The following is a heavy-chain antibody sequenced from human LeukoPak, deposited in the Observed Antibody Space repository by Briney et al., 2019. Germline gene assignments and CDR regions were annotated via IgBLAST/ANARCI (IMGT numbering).Heavy chain of an antibody. CDR1: GGTFSSYA. V-gene: IGHV1-69*04. D-gene: IGHD3-3*01. CDR2: IIPILGIA. CDR3: ATAAATWRVAFDL. J-gene: IGHJ3*01. Sequence: ASVKVSCKASGGTFSSYAISWVRQAPGQGLEWMGRIIPILGIANYAQKFQGRVTMTEDTSTDTAYMELSSLRSEDTAVYYCATAAATWRVAFDLWGQGTMVAVSS.